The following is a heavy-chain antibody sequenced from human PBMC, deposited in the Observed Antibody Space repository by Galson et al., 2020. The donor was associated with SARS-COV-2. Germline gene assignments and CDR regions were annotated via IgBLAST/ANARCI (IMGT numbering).Heavy chain of an antibody. CDR3: ATDEIAAAGTTWFDP. V-gene: IGHV3-30*04. CDR2: ISYDGSNK. J-gene: IGHJ5*02. CDR1: GFTFSSYA. Sequence: WGSLRLSCAASGFTFSSYAMHWVRQAPGKGLEWVAVISYDGSNKYYADSLKGRFTISRDNSKNTRYLQMNSLRAEDTAVYYCATDEIAAAGTTWFDPWGQGTLVTVSS. D-gene: IGHD6-13*01.